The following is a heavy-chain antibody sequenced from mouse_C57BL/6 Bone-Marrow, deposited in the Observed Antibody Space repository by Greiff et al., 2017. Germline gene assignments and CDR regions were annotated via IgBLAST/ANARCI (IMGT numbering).Heavy chain of an antibody. V-gene: IGHV5-6*01. Sequence: EVHLVESGGDLVKPGGSLKLSCAASGFTFSSYGMSWVRQTPDKRLEWVATISSGGSYTYYPDSVKGRFTISRDNAKNTLYLQMSSLKSEDTAMYYCARRRIYYDNLYYYAMDYWGQGTSVTVSS. J-gene: IGHJ4*01. D-gene: IGHD2-1*01. CDR1: GFTFSSYG. CDR3: ARRRIYYDNLYYYAMDY. CDR2: ISSGGSYT.